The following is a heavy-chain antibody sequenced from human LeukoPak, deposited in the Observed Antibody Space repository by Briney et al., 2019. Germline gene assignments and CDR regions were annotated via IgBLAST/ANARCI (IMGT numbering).Heavy chain of an antibody. Sequence: GGSLRLSCVASGFTFSDYAMNWVRQAPGKGLEWVSTFKTKYNQVYYAESARGRFTISRDNSKNTLYLQMNSLRAEDTAVYYCAKAKVTLPFDYWGQGTLVTVSS. CDR1: GFTFSDYA. D-gene: IGHD4-11*01. V-gene: IGHV3-23*05. J-gene: IGHJ4*02. CDR3: AKAKVTLPFDY. CDR2: FKTKYNQV.